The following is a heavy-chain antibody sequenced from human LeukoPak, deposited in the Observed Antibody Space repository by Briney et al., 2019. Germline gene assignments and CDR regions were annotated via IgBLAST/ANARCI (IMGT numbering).Heavy chain of an antibody. J-gene: IGHJ5*02. Sequence: ASVKVSCKASGGTFSSYAISWVRQAPGQGLEWMGGIIPIFGTANYAQKFQGRVTITADESTSTAYMELSSLRSEDTAVYYCARYRMVQGVFTWFDPWVQGTLVSVSS. CDR3: ARYRMVQGVFTWFDP. CDR2: IIPIFGTA. V-gene: IGHV1-69*13. CDR1: GGTFSSYA. D-gene: IGHD3-10*01.